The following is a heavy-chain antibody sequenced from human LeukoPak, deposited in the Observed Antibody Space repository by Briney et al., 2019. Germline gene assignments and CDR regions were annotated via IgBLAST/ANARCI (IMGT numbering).Heavy chain of an antibody. D-gene: IGHD4-17*01. CDR1: GFTFGSYA. Sequence: PGGSLRLSCAASGFTFGSYAMSWVRQAPGKGLEWVSAINSDGRNTYYADSVKGRFTISRDNSKNTLYLQMSSLRAEDTAVYYCTYGDATFDYWGQGTLVTVSS. V-gene: IGHV3-23*01. J-gene: IGHJ4*02. CDR2: INSDGRNT. CDR3: TYGDATFDY.